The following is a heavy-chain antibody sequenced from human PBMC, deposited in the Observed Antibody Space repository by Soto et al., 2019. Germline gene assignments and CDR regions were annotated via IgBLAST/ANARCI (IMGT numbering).Heavy chain of an antibody. CDR3: ARDRIVVVADTQYYQYGMDV. V-gene: IGHV1-18*01. CDR1: GYTFTSYG. J-gene: IGHJ6*02. D-gene: IGHD2-15*01. Sequence: ASVKVSCKASGYTFTSYGISWVRQAPGQGLEWMGWISAYNGNTNYAQKLQGRVTMTTDTSTSTAYMELRSLRSDDTAVYYCARDRIVVVADTQYYQYGMDVWGQAPTV. CDR2: ISAYNGNT.